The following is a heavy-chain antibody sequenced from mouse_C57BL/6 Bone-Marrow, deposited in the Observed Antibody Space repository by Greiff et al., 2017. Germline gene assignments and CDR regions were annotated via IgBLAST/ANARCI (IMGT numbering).Heavy chain of an antibody. J-gene: IGHJ3*01. Sequence: VHLVESGAELVKPGASVKISCKASGYAFSSYWMNWVKQRPGKGLEWIGQIYPGDGDTNYNGKFKGKATLTADKSSSTAYMQLSSLTSEDSAVYFCARGAPFYYGNPFAYWGQGTLVTVSA. CDR3: ARGAPFYYGNPFAY. CDR2: IYPGDGDT. D-gene: IGHD2-1*01. V-gene: IGHV1-80*01. CDR1: GYAFSSYW.